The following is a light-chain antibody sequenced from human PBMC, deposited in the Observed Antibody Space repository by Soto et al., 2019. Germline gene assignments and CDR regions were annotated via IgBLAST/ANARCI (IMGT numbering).Light chain of an antibody. CDR1: QGISSY. CDR3: QQYYSYPRT. V-gene: IGKV1-8*01. J-gene: IGKJ1*01. CDR2: AAS. Sequence: AIRMTQSPSSFSASTGDRVTITCRASQGISSYLAWYQQKPGKAPKLLIYAASTLQSGVPSRFSGSGSGTVFTLTISGMQSEDLTTYCCQQYYSYPRTFGQGTKVEIK.